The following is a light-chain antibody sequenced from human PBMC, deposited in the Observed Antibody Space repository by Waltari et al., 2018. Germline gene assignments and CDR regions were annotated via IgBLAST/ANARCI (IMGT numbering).Light chain of an antibody. J-gene: IGKJ1*01. Sequence: DIQMTQSPSTLSASVGDSATVPCRASQSIGRWLAWYQNRPGQVPKLLIYKASTLESGVPSRFSGSGSGTEFTLTISSLQTDDFATYFCHNYDSFPWTFGQGTKVEIK. CDR3: HNYDSFPWT. CDR1: QSIGRW. V-gene: IGKV1-5*03. CDR2: KAS.